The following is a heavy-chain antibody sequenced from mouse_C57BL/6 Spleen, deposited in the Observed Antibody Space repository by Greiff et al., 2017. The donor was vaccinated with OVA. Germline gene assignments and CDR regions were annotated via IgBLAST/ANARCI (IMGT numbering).Heavy chain of an antibody. J-gene: IGHJ2*01. Sequence: QVQLKESGPGILQPSQTLSLTCSFSGFSLSTFGMGVGWIRQPSGKGLEWLAHIWWDDDKYYNPALKSRLTISKDTSKNQVFLKIANVDTADTATYYCARPYYYGSSLYYFDYWGQGTTLTVSS. V-gene: IGHV8-8*01. CDR1: GFSLSTFGMG. CDR3: ARPYYYGSSLYYFDY. CDR2: IWWDDDK. D-gene: IGHD1-1*01.